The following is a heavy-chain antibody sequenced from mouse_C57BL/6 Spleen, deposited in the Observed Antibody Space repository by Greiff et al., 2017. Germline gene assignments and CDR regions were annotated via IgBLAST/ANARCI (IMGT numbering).Heavy chain of an antibody. CDR2: IDPENGDT. CDR3: TLYYRYAMD. CDR1: GFNIKDDY. J-gene: IGHJ4*01. Sequence: EVQLQQSGAELVRPGASVKLSCTASGFNIKDDYMHWVKQRPEQGLEWIGWIDPENGDTEYASKSQGKATITADTSSNQAYLQLSSLTSEDPAVYYCTLYYRYAMDYGVKEPQSPSPQ. V-gene: IGHV14-4*01. D-gene: IGHD2-14*01.